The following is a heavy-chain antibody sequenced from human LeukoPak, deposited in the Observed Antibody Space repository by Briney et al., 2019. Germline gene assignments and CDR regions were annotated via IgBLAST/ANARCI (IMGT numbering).Heavy chain of an antibody. J-gene: IGHJ4*02. CDR3: AREPVGIVAAGTEFDY. Sequence: SQTLSLTCAISGDNVSSNSAAWNWIRQSPSRGLEWLGRTYYRSKWYNDYAVSVKSRITINPDTSKNQFSLHLNSVTPEDTAVYYCAREPVGIVAAGTEFDYWGQGTLVTVSS. D-gene: IGHD6-13*01. CDR2: TYYRSKWYN. CDR1: GDNVSSNSAA. V-gene: IGHV6-1*01.